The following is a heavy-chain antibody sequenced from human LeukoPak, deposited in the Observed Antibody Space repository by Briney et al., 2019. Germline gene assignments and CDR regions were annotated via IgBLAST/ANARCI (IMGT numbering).Heavy chain of an antibody. CDR1: GGSISSSSYY. J-gene: IGHJ4*02. Sequence: SETLSLTCTVSGGSISSSSYYWGWIRQPPGKGLEWIGSIYYSGSTYYNPSLKSRVTISVDTSKNQFSLKLSSVTAADTAVYYCARDSPPGYAGYWGQGTLVTASS. V-gene: IGHV4-39*02. CDR2: IYYSGST. D-gene: IGHD5-18*01. CDR3: ARDSPPGYAGY.